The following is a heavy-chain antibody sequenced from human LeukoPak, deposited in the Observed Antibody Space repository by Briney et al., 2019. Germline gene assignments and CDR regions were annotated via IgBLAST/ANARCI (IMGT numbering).Heavy chain of an antibody. V-gene: IGHV3-7*04. Sequence: PGGSLRLSCVGSGFTFSRHWMSWVRQAPGKGLEWVANIKQDGSQKYYVDSAKGRFTISRDNAENALYLQMNSLRAEDTAVYYCASDRSRTTVENSNWFDPWGQGTLVTVSS. J-gene: IGHJ5*02. D-gene: IGHD4-23*01. CDR1: GFTFSRHW. CDR2: IKQDGSQK. CDR3: ASDRSRTTVENSNWFDP.